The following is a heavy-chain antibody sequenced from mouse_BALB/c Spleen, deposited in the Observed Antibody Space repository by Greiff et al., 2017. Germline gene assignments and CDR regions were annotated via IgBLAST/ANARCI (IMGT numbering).Heavy chain of an antibody. CDR3: ARGDDGYSSWFAY. CDR2: ISSGGST. J-gene: IGHJ3*01. V-gene: IGHV5-6-5*01. Sequence: EVQGVESGGGLVKPGGSLKLSCAASGFTFSSYAMSWVRQTPEKRLEWVASISSGGSTYYPDSVKGRFTISRDNARNILHLQMSSLRSEDTAMYYCARGDDGYSSWFAYWGQGTLVTVSA. CDR1: GFTFSSYA. D-gene: IGHD2-3*01.